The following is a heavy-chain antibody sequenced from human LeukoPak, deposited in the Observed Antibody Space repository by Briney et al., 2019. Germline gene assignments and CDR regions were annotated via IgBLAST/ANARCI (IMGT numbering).Heavy chain of an antibody. CDR1: GYTFTSYG. CDR3: ARALKHYYDSSGYYSLPY. Sequence: ASVKVSCKASGYTFTSYGISWVRQAPGQGLEWMGWISAYNGNTNYAQKLQGRVTMTTDTSTSTAYMELRSLRSDDTAVYYCARALKHYYDSSGYYSLPYWGQGTLVTVSS. D-gene: IGHD3-22*01. V-gene: IGHV1-18*01. J-gene: IGHJ4*02. CDR2: ISAYNGNT.